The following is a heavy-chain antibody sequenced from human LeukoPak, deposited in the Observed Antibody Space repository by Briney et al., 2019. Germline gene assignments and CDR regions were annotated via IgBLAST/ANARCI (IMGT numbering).Heavy chain of an antibody. CDR2: ISSSSSYI. CDR1: GFTFSSYS. J-gene: IGHJ5*02. V-gene: IGHV3-21*01. Sequence: GESLRLSCAASGFTFSSYSMNWVRQAPGKGLEWVSSISSSSSYIYYADSVKGRFTISRDNAKNSLYLQMNSLRAEDTAVYYCARLTPGYGSGRGEVWFDPWGQGTLVTVSS. CDR3: ARLTPGYGSGRGEVWFDP. D-gene: IGHD3-10*01.